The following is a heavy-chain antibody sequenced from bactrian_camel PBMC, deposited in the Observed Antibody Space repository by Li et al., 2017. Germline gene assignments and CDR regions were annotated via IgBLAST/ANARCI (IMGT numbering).Heavy chain of an antibody. CDR3: AAEGPTYGGSWYPLIAPRRYGY. D-gene: IGHD6*01. J-gene: IGHJ4*01. Sequence: VQLVESGGGSVRVGGSLRLSCAASGATAGRHCMAWFRQAPGKEREGAGAIDSDGSTSYAGSVMGRFTISKDNVDNTLYLEMNNLKPEDTAMYYCAAEGPTYGGSWYPLIAPRRYGYWGQGTQVTVS. V-gene: IGHV3S55*01. CDR2: IDSDGST. CDR1: GATAGRHC.